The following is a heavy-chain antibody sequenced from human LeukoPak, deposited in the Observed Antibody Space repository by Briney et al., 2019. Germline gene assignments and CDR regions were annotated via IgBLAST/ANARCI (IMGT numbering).Heavy chain of an antibody. CDR1: GGSISSYY. V-gene: IGHV4-59*01. CDR3: ARDIRYGDPYWYFDL. CDR2: IYYSGST. Sequence: PSETLSLTCTVSGGSISSYYWSWIRQPPGKGLEWIGYIYYSGSTNYNPSLKGRVTISVDTSKNQFSLKLSSVTAADTAVYYCARDIRYGDPYWYFDLWGRGTLVTVSS. D-gene: IGHD4-17*01. J-gene: IGHJ2*01.